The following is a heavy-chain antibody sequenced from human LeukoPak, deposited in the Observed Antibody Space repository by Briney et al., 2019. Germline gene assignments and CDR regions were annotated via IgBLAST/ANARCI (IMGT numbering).Heavy chain of an antibody. V-gene: IGHV3-13*01. J-gene: IGHJ4*02. D-gene: IGHD3-9*01. CDR2: IGTAGDT. Sequence: PGGSLRLSCAASGFTFSSYDMHWVRQATGKGLEWVSAIGTAGDTYYPGSVKGRFTISRENAKNSLYLQMNSLRAGDTAVYYCARGYYDILTGREGYFDYWGQGTLVTVSS. CDR3: ARGYYDILTGREGYFDY. CDR1: GFTFSSYD.